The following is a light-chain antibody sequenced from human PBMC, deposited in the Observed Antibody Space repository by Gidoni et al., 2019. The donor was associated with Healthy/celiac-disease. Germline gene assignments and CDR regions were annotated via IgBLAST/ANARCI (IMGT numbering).Light chain of an antibody. J-gene: IGKJ2*01. CDR2: GAS. V-gene: IGKV3-20*01. CDR3: QQYGSSPYT. CDR1: QSVSSSY. Sequence: EIVLTQSPGTLSLSPGERATLSCRASQSVSSSYLAWYKQKPGQAPRLLIYGASSRATGIPDRFSGSGSGTDFALTISRLEPEDFAVYYCQQYGSSPYTFXXXTKXEIK.